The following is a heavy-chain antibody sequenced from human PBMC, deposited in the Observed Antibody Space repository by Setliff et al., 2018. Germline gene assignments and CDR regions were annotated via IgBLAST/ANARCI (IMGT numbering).Heavy chain of an antibody. CDR2: IYAGDSDT. CDR3: ARQKSTGSGNNWFDP. J-gene: IGHJ5*02. V-gene: IGHV5-51*01. CDR1: GFSFTDFW. Sequence: GESLKISCKGSGFSFTDFWVGWVRQMPGKGLEWMGLIYAGDSDTRYNPSFQGRVTMSADKSINTAYLQWSSLKASDTAIYYCARQKSTGSGNNWFDPWGQGTLVTVSS. D-gene: IGHD3-10*01.